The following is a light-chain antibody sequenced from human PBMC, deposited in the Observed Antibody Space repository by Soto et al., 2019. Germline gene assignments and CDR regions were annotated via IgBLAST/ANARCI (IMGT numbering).Light chain of an antibody. CDR1: QSIGSSY. V-gene: IGKV3D-20*02. CDR2: GAS. Sequence: EIVLTQSPGTLSLSPEERATLSCRSSQSIGSSYLAWYQQKPGQAPRLLIYGASTRATGIPDRFSGSGSGTDFTLTISSLESEDFAVYYCQQRSNSITFGQGTRLEIK. CDR3: QQRSNSIT. J-gene: IGKJ5*01.